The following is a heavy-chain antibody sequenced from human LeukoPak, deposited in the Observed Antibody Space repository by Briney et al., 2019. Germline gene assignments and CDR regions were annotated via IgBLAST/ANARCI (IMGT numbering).Heavy chain of an antibody. CDR3: ARVGYCSSTSCYNMDV. J-gene: IGHJ6*03. CDR1: GGSISSGSYY. Sequence: PSQTLSLTCTVSGGSISSGSYYWSWIRQPAGKGLEWIGRIYTSGSTNYNPSLKSRVTISVDTSKNQFSLKLSSVTAADPAVYYCARVGYCSSTSCYNMDVWGKGTTVTVSS. V-gene: IGHV4-61*02. CDR2: IYTSGST. D-gene: IGHD2-2*02.